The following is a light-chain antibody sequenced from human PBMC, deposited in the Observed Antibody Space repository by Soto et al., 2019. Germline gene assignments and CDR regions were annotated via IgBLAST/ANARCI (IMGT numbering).Light chain of an antibody. Sequence: QSALTQPASVSGSPGQSITISCTGTTSDVGRYNYVSWYQQHPGKAPKLIIYDVSNRPSGVSNRFSGSKSGNTASLTISGLQAEDEADYYCNSYTSSSTYVFGPGT. CDR3: NSYTSSSTYV. J-gene: IGLJ1*01. V-gene: IGLV2-14*01. CDR2: DVS. CDR1: TSDVGRYNY.